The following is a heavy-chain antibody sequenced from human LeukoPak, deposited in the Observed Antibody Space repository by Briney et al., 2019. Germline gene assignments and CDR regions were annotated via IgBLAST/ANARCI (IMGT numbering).Heavy chain of an antibody. CDR2: INPNSGGT. J-gene: IGHJ5*02. CDR1: GYTFTGYY. V-gene: IGHV1-2*02. CDR3: ARADSSNWYWFDP. D-gene: IGHD6-13*01. Sequence: ASVKVSCKASGYTFTGYYMHWVRQAPGQGLEWMGLINPNSGGTNYAQKFQGRVSMTRDTSITTAYMELSSLRSDDTALYYCARADSSNWYWFDPWGQGTLVTVSS.